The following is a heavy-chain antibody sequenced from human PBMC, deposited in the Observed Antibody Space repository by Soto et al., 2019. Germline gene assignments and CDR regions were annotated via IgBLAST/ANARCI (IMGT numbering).Heavy chain of an antibody. CDR3: ARGRGYTFGGVTETYFDP. CDR2: INHSGST. CDR1: GGSFSGYY. Sequence: PSETLSLTCAVYGGSFSGYYWSWIRQPPGKGLEWIGEINHSGSTNYNPSLKSRVTISVDTSKNQFSLKLSSVTAADTAVYYCARGRGYTFGGVTETYFDPWGQGTLVTVSS. V-gene: IGHV4-34*01. J-gene: IGHJ4*02. D-gene: IGHD3-16*01.